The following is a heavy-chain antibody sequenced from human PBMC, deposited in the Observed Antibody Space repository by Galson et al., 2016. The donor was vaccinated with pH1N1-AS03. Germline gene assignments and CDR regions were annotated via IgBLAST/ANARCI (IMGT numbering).Heavy chain of an antibody. Sequence: SWIRQHPGKGLEWIGYMYYSGYTFYNPSLMSRVTISIDTSKNQFSLKLSSVTAADTAVYYCARLFLYGECSLNRCRYFDYWGQGTLVTVSS. J-gene: IGHJ4*02. V-gene: IGHV4-31*02. CDR2: MYYSGYT. D-gene: IGHD2-15*01. CDR3: ARLFLYGECSLNRCRYFDY.